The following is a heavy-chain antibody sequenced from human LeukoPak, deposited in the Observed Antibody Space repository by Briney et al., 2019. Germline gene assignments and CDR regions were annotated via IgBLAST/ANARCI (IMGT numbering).Heavy chain of an antibody. CDR2: TNQDAGTT. CDR1: GVTFTCYW. D-gene: IGHD2-15*01. Sequence: AGTLRLSCVASGVTFTCYWMSWVRQAPGKGLEFVGNTNQDAGTTNNLASANGRFTLSRDTAESSLYLQMSSLRAEHTALYYCARDAGWSSVDIWGEGKMVTVSS. CDR3: ARDAGWSSVDI. J-gene: IGHJ3*02. V-gene: IGHV3-7*01.